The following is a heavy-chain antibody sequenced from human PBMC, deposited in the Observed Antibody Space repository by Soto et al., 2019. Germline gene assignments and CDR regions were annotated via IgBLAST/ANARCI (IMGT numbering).Heavy chain of an antibody. CDR3: ARDRGYSYGYPMDV. D-gene: IGHD5-18*01. V-gene: IGHV3-33*01. CDR2: IWYDGSNK. Sequence: QVQLVESGGGVVQPGRSLRLSCAASGFTFSSYGMHWVRQAPGKGLEWVAVIWYDGSNKYYADSVKGRFTISRDNSKNTLYLQMNSLRAEDTAVYYCARDRGYSYGYPMDVWGKGTTVTVSS. CDR1: GFTFSSYG. J-gene: IGHJ6*03.